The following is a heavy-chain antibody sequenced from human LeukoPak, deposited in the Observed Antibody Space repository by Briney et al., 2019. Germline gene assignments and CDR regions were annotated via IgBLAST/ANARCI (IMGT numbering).Heavy chain of an antibody. Sequence: GGSLRLSCAASGFTFSSYAMSWVRQAPGKGLEWVSAISGSGGSTYYADSVKGRFTISRDNSKNTLYLQMNSLRAEDTAVYYCARINYDYIWGSYYFDYWDQGTLVTVSS. V-gene: IGHV3-23*01. D-gene: IGHD3-16*01. J-gene: IGHJ4*02. CDR1: GFTFSSYA. CDR2: ISGSGGST. CDR3: ARINYDYIWGSYYFDY.